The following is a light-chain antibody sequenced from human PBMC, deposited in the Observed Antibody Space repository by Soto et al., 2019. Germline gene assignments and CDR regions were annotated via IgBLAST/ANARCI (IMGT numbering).Light chain of an antibody. J-gene: IGKJ4*01. Sequence: DIQMTQSPSSLSASVGDRVTITCRASQSISSYLNWYQQKPGKAPKLLIYAASSLQSGVPSRFSGSGSGTDFTLTISSLQPEDFATYYCQQSYSTLXTXGGGTKVDIK. CDR2: AAS. V-gene: IGKV1-39*01. CDR3: QQSYSTLXT. CDR1: QSISSY.